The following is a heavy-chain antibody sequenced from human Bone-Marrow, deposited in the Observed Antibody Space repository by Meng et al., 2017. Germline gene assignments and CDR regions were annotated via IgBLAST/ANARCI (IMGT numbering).Heavy chain of an antibody. CDR1: GFYFSNAW. Sequence: VHLVEFGGVFVKPRGSVRLSLAASGFYFSNAWMSWVRQAPGKGLEWVGRIKSNTDGGTAEYAAPVTGRFTISRDDSKSTLYLQMSGLRIDDTGVYYCTWDDKAVSDYWGQGTLVTVSS. CDR2: IKSNTDGGTA. J-gene: IGHJ4*02. CDR3: TWDDKAVSDY. D-gene: IGHD3-9*01. V-gene: IGHV3-15*01.